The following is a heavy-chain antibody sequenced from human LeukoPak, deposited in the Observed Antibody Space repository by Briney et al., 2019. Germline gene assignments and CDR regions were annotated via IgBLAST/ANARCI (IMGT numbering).Heavy chain of an antibody. CDR3: ARHEAAAGIGYFDY. CDR1: GGSMSSYY. CDR2: IYTSGSA. J-gene: IGHJ4*02. Sequence: SETLSLTCTVSGGSMSSYYWSWIRQPPGKGLEWIGYIYTSGSANYNPSLKSRVTISVDTSKNQFSLKLSSVTAADTAVYYCARHEAAAGIGYFDYWGQGTLVTVSS. D-gene: IGHD6-13*01. V-gene: IGHV4-4*09.